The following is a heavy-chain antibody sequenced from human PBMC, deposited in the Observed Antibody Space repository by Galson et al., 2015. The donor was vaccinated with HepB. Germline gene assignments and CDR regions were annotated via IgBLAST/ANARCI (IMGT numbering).Heavy chain of an antibody. J-gene: IGHJ4*02. V-gene: IGHV3-23*01. CDR2: ISGSAGST. CDR3: AKEPPGYFDY. CDR1: GFTFSRYD. Sequence: SLRLSCAASGFTFSRYDMNWVRQAPGKGLEWVAVISGSAGSTNYADSVKGRFSISRDNSKNTLYLQMNGLRAEDTAVYYCAKEPPGYFDYWGQGAPVTVSS.